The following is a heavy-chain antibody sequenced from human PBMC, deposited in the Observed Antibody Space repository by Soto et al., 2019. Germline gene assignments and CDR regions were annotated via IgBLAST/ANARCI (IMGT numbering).Heavy chain of an antibody. D-gene: IGHD3-3*01. V-gene: IGHV3-49*04. CDR3: TRDAIFGLFIQGPIYYGMDV. J-gene: IGHJ6*02. CDR1: GFTFGDYA. CDR2: IRSKVYGGTI. Sequence: AGGSLRLSCIASGFTFGDYAMSWVRQAPGKGLEWVGFIRSKVYGGTIEYAASVKGRFTISRDDSKSIAYLQMNSLKTEDTAVYYCTRDAIFGLFIQGPIYYGMDVWGQGTTVTVSS.